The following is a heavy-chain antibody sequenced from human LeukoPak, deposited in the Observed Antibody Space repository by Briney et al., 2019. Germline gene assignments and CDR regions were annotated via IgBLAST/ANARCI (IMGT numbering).Heavy chain of an antibody. CDR1: GFTFSSYW. V-gene: IGHV3-7*01. CDR3: ARNIVGATSWGDFDY. J-gene: IGHJ4*02. D-gene: IGHD1-26*01. CDR2: IKQDGSEK. Sequence: GGSLRLSCAASGFTFSSYWMSWVRQAPGKGLEWVAHIKQDGSEKYYVDSVKGRFTISRDNAKNSLYLQMNSLRAEDTAVYYCARNIVGATSWGDFDYWGQGTLVTVSS.